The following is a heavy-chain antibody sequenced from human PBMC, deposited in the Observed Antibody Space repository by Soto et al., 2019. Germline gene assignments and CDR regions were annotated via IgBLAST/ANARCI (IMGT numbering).Heavy chain of an antibody. CDR2: IYYSGST. D-gene: IGHD3-3*01. Sequence: SQLLRVTCTVSGDSIGGGGCCCSWISQHPGKGLEWIGYIYYSGSTYYNPSLKSRVTISVDTSKNQFSLKLSSVTAAVTAVYYCAGFDFGVVIDYWGQGTLVTVSS. CDR3: AGFDFGVVIDY. V-gene: IGHV4-31*03. J-gene: IGHJ4*02. CDR1: GDSIGGGGCC.